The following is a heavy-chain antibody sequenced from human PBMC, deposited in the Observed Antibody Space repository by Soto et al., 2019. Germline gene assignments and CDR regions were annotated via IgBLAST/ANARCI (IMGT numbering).Heavy chain of an antibody. D-gene: IGHD5-18*01. J-gene: IGHJ4*02. CDR2: ISSGGTYT. Sequence: GGSLRISCAASGFTLSNYAMTWVRQAPGKVLGLVSAISSGGTYTDYADSVKGRFTLSRDTSKNMVYLQMNSLRAEDTAVYHCAKESSGYNYVLYNYFDYWGRGTIVTVSS. CDR1: GFTLSNYA. V-gene: IGHV3-23*01. CDR3: AKESSGYNYVLYNYFDY.